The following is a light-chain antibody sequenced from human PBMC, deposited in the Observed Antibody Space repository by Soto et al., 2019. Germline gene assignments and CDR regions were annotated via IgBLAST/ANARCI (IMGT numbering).Light chain of an antibody. CDR1: QSVSSSY. V-gene: IGKV3-20*01. CDR3: QQYGSGT. J-gene: IGKJ1*01. CDR2: GAS. Sequence: EIVLTQSPGTLSLSPGERATLSCRASQSVSSSYLAWYQQKPGQAPRLLIYGASSRATGIPVRFSGSGSGTDFTLTISRLEPEDFAVYYCQQYGSGTFGQGTKVEI.